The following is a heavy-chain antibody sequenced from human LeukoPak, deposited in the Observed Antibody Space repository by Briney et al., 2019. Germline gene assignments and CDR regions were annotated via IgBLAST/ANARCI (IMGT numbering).Heavy chain of an antibody. J-gene: IGHJ5*02. Sequence: ASVKVSCKASGYAFTSCDINGVRQATGQGLEGVGWMNPNSGNTGCAENFQGGVIITRNTSISTAYMEPSSLRSEDTAVYYCARDNTVGDNAWWFDPWGPGTLVTVSS. CDR3: ARDNTVGDNAWWFDP. D-gene: IGHD4-23*01. CDR2: MNPNSGNT. V-gene: IGHV1-8*03. CDR1: GYAFTSCD.